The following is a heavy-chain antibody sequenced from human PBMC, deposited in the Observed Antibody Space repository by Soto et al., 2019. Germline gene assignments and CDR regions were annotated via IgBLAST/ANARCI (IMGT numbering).Heavy chain of an antibody. V-gene: IGHV1-69*04. Sequence: SVKVSCKASGGTFSSYTISWVRQAPGQGLEWMGRIIPILGIANYAQKFQGRVTITVDKSTSTAYMELSSLRSEDTAVYYCARDEGIAVAGTLDYWGQGTLVTVSS. J-gene: IGHJ4*02. CDR3: ARDEGIAVAGTLDY. D-gene: IGHD6-19*01. CDR2: IIPILGIA. CDR1: GGTFSSYT.